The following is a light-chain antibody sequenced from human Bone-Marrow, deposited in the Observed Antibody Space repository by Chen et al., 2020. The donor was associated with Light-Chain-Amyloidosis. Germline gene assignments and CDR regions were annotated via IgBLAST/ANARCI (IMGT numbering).Light chain of an antibody. CDR2: VDT. Sequence: SYELTQPPSVSVSPGQTARITCSGDDLPTKYAYWYQQKPGQVPVLVIHVDTVRPSGISTRFSGSSSGTTTTLTICGVEAEDEADYHCQSADSSGTYEVIFGGGTKLTVL. CDR3: QSADSSGTYEVI. CDR1: DLPTKY. V-gene: IGLV3-25*03. J-gene: IGLJ2*01.